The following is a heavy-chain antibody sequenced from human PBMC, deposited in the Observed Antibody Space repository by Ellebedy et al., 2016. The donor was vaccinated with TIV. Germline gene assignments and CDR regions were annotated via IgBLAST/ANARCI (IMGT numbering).Heavy chain of an antibody. CDR1: GFSVSRYF. V-gene: IGHV3-66*01. J-gene: IGHJ5*02. D-gene: IGHD3-16*01. Sequence: GESLKISCAASGFSVSRYFMSWVRQAPGKGLEWVSVVYRDGGTYYTDSVKGRFTMSRDSSDNKLSLQMNSLRVEDTAVYYCARDPGGGGDYGYNWFDPWGQGTLVTVSS. CDR3: ARDPGGGGDYGYNWFDP. CDR2: VYRDGGT.